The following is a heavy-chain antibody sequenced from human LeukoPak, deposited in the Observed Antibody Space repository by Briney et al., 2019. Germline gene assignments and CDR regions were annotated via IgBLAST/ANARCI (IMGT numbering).Heavy chain of an antibody. CDR1: GYTFTSYG. Sequence: PAASVKVSCKASGYTFTSYGISWVRQAPGQGLEWMGWSSAYNGNTNYAQKLQGRVTMTTDTSTSTAYMELRSLRSDDTAVYYCARDPPRGQLAVNSYFDYWGQGTLVTVSS. CDR2: SSAYNGNT. J-gene: IGHJ4*02. V-gene: IGHV1-18*01. D-gene: IGHD6-19*01. CDR3: ARDPPRGQLAVNSYFDY.